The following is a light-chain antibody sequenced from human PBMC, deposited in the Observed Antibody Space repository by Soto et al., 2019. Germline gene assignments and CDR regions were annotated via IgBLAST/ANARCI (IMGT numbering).Light chain of an antibody. J-gene: IGKJ1*01. CDR3: QQYNNWPTWT. CDR1: QSVSSN. V-gene: IGKV3-15*01. CDR2: GAS. Sequence: EIVMTQSPATLSASPGERVTLSCRASQSVSSNLAWYQQKPGQAPRLLIYGASTRATGIPARFSGSGSGTEFTLTISSLQSEDFAVYYCQQYNNWPTWTFGQGTKVDIK.